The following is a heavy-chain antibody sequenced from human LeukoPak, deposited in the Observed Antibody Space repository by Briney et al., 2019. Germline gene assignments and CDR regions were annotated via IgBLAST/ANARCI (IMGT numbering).Heavy chain of an antibody. Sequence: GGSLRLSCTASGFTFSGYGMHWVRQAPGMGLEWEAIISYDGSNTFYGDSVKGRFTISRDNSKKTLYLQMNSLRTEDTAVYYCARDQTAVTGVWGTIDYWGQGTLVTVSS. CDR3: ARDQTAVTGVWGTIDY. V-gene: IGHV3-30*03. CDR2: ISYDGSNT. CDR1: GFTFSGYG. J-gene: IGHJ4*02. D-gene: IGHD2-8*02.